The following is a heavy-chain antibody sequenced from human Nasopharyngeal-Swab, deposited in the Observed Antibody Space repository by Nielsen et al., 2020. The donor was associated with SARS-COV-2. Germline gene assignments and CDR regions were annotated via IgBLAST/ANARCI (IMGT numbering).Heavy chain of an antibody. J-gene: IGHJ4*02. Sequence: ASVKVSCKASGYTFTSYYIHWVRQAPGQGLEWMGWINTNTGNPTYAQGFTGRFVFSLDTSVSTAYLQISSLKAEDTAVYYCATPLGYSSSWYWVFDYWGQGTLVTVSS. V-gene: IGHV7-4-1*02. CDR3: ATPLGYSSSWYWVFDY. CDR2: INTNTGNP. D-gene: IGHD6-13*01. CDR1: GYTFTSYY.